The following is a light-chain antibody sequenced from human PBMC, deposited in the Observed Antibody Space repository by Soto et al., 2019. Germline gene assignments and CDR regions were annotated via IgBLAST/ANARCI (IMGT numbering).Light chain of an antibody. V-gene: IGKV1-5*01. CDR3: QQYSSYWT. CDR2: DAS. CDR1: QSISSW. J-gene: IGKJ1*01. Sequence: DIQMNQSPSTLSASVGDRVTITCRASQSISSWLAWYQQKPGKAPKLLIYDASSLESGVPSRFSGSGSGTEFTLTISSLQPDDFATYYCQQYSSYWTFGQGTKVDI.